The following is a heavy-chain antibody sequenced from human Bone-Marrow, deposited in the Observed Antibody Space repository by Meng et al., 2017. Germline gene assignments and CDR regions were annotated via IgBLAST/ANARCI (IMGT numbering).Heavy chain of an antibody. CDR3: AKDHGYYDFWSGYYGDAFDI. J-gene: IGHJ3*02. CDR2: IKQDGSWR. D-gene: IGHD3-3*01. Sequence: GESLKISCAASGFTFSNHYMTWVRQAPGKGLEWVGHIKQDGSWRYYVDSVKGRFTISRDNAKNSLYLQMNSLRAEDTAVYYCAKDHGYYDFWSGYYGDAFDIWGQGTMVTVSS. V-gene: IGHV3-7*03. CDR1: GFTFSNHY.